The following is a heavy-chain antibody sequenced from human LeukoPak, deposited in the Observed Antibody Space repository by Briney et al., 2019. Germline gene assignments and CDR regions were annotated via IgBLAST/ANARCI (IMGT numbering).Heavy chain of an antibody. V-gene: IGHV4-38-2*01. D-gene: IGHD2-21*01. Sequence: SETLSLTCAVSGYSISSGYYWGWMRQPAGKGLEWIGSIYHSGNTYYNPSLKSRVTISVDTSKNQFSLKLSSVTAADTAVYYCARHPYSTYFDYWGQGALVTVSS. J-gene: IGHJ4*02. CDR1: GYSISSGYY. CDR3: ARHPYSTYFDY. CDR2: IYHSGNT.